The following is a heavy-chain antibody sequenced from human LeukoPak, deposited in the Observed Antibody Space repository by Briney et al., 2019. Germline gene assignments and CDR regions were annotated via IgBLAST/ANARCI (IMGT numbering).Heavy chain of an antibody. V-gene: IGHV1-2*02. J-gene: IGHJ4*02. D-gene: IGHD3-10*01. CDR3: ARGYGSGSYYSYYFDY. CDR2: INPNSGGT. Sequence: GASVKVSCKASGYTFTGYYMHWVRQAPGQGLEWMGWINPNSGGTNYAQKFQGRVTMTRDTSISTAYMELSRLRSDDTAVYYCARGYGSGSYYSYYFDYWGQGTLVTVSS. CDR1: GYTFTGYY.